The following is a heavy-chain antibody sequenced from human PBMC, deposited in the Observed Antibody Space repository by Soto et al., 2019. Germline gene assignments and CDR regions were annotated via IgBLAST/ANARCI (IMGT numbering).Heavy chain of an antibody. D-gene: IGHD2-21*01. CDR3: ARGRSVINHDDFEY. J-gene: IGHJ4*02. CDR1: GFTLSSYS. CDR2: MSYDGSSK. Sequence: QVQLGESGGGVVQPVRSLRLSCAASGFTLSSYSMHWVRQAPGKGLDWVAAMSYDGSSKYFADSVKGRFTISRDYSKNALSLKMNSLGGEDSAVYYCARGRSVINHDDFEYWGQGTLVPVSS. V-gene: IGHV3-30-3*01.